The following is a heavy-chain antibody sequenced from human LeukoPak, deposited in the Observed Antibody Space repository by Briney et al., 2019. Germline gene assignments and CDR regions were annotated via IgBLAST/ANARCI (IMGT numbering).Heavy chain of an antibody. V-gene: IGHV3-7*01. CDR3: ARVSTVATRRLDY. CDR2: IKQDGSEK. CDR1: GFTFSSYW. J-gene: IGHJ4*02. Sequence: TGGSLRLSCAASGFTFSSYWMSWVRQAPGKGLEWVANIKQDGSEKYYVDSVKGRFTISRDNAKNSLYLQMNSLRAEDTAVYYCARVSTVATRRLDYWGQGTLVTVSS. D-gene: IGHD4-17*01.